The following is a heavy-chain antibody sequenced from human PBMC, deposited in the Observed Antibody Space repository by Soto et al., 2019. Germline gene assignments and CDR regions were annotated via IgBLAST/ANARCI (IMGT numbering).Heavy chain of an antibody. CDR1: GFIFSGYA. D-gene: IGHD2-8*01. Sequence: QVQLVESGGGVVQPGRSLRLSCAASGFIFSGYAMHWVRQAPGKGLNWVAVISYDGNNKYYADSVKGRFTVSRDNSKNTVYVQMKRLSPEDRTMVYCGKETSVYGIDYWAQGTLVTVSS. CDR3: GKETSVYGIDY. CDR2: ISYDGNNK. V-gene: IGHV3-30-3*01. J-gene: IGHJ4*02.